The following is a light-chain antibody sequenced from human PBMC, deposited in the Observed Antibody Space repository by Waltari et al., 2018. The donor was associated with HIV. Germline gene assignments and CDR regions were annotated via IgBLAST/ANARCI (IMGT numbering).Light chain of an antibody. V-gene: IGLV2-14*01. CDR3: SSLTTLKKVV. CDR1: DRDLGTYNF. CDR2: GVP. Sequence: HSALTQPASVSGSPGQSIPVSCIGSDRDLGTYNFVSCYQQRAGPAPQLMLFGVPSRPSGVSARFSGFKSGNTAYLSIFGLQDEDEGDFYCSSLTTLKKVVFGSGTKLTVL. J-gene: IGLJ2*01.